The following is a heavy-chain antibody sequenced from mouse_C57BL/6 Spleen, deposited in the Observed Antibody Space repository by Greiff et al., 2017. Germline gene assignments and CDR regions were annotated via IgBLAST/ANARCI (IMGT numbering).Heavy chain of an antibody. Sequence: EVQLVESGGGLVKPGGSLKLSCAASGFTFSSYAMSWVPQPPEKRLEWVATISDGGSYTYYPDNVKGRFTISRDNAKNNLYLQMSHLKSDDTAMYYCARETAWCAYWGQGTLVTVSA. CDR2: ISDGGSYT. CDR1: GFTFSSYA. V-gene: IGHV5-4*01. CDR3: ARETAWCAY. J-gene: IGHJ3*01.